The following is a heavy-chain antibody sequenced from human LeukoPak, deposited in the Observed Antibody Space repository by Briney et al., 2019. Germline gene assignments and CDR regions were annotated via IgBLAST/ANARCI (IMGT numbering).Heavy chain of an antibody. D-gene: IGHD3-22*01. Sequence: PSETLSLTCTVSGGSISSSSYYWSWIRQPPGTGLEWLGYIYYSGSTNYNPSLKSRVTISVDTSKNQFSLKLSSVTAADTAVYYCAREDYYDSSGSCDYWGQGTLVTVSS. J-gene: IGHJ4*02. CDR1: GGSISSSSYY. CDR2: IYYSGST. V-gene: IGHV4-61*01. CDR3: AREDYYDSSGSCDY.